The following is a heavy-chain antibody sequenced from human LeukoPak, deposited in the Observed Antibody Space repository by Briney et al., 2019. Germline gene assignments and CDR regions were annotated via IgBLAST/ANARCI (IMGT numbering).Heavy chain of an antibody. Sequence: SETLSLTCTVSGGSISSYYWSWIRQPPGKGLEWIGYIYYSGSTNYNPSLKSRVTISADTSKNQFSLTLTSVTAADTAVYYCARGPPDFYNSGSYYNGYNWFDSWGQGTLVTVSS. CDR1: GGSISSYY. J-gene: IGHJ5*01. D-gene: IGHD3-10*01. V-gene: IGHV4-59*08. CDR2: IYYSGST. CDR3: ARGPPDFYNSGSYYNGYNWFDS.